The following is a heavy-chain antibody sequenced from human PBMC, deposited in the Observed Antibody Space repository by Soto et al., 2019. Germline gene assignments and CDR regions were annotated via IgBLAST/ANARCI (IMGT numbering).Heavy chain of an antibody. V-gene: IGHV3-23*01. J-gene: IGHJ3*02. Sequence: EVQLLESGGGLVQPGGSLRLSCAASGFTFSTYAMTWVRQAPGKGLEWVSSVTTSGSNTYHADSVKGRFTISRDNSKNMLFLQMNSLRAEDTALYYCAKDLAATATGDSFDIWGQGTMVTVSS. CDR1: GFTFSTYA. CDR2: VTTSGSNT. D-gene: IGHD1-1*01. CDR3: AKDLAATATGDSFDI.